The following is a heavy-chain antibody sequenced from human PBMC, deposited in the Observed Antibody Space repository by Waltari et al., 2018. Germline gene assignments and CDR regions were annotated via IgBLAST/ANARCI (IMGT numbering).Heavy chain of an antibody. CDR3: ARLAPRTYRSPVPGRHYYYGMDV. CDR2: IGNDETSI. Sequence: EERLLESGGGLVQPGDSLRLSCAGSGFRFSNYWMNWVRQAPGKGLVWVARIGNDETSISYADYVKGRLTISRDNAKNTVYLQMKRLRVEDTAVYYCARLAPRTYRSPVPGRHYYYGMDVWGQGTTVTVSS. CDR1: GFRFSNYW. D-gene: IGHD3-10*01. J-gene: IGHJ6*02. V-gene: IGHV3-74*01.